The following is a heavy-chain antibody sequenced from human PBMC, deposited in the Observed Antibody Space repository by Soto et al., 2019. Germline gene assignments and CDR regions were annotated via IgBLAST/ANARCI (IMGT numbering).Heavy chain of an antibody. CDR3: ARDLTNGDFAFDY. J-gene: IGHJ4*02. V-gene: IGHV3-33*01. Sequence: QVQLVESGGGVVQPGRSLRLSCAASGFTFSSYGMHWVRQAPGKGLEWVAVIWYDGSNKYYADSVKGRFTISRDNSKNTLYLQMNSLRAEDTAVYYCARDLTNGDFAFDYWGQGTLVTVSS. CDR1: GFTFSSYG. D-gene: IGHD7-27*01. CDR2: IWYDGSNK.